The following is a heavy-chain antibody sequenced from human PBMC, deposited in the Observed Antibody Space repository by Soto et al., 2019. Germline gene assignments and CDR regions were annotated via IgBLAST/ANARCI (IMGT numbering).Heavy chain of an antibody. CDR1: GFTSSTPW. CDR2: IKSKTDGGTT. Sequence: GGPLRPPCAAPGFTSSTPWMTWVGKPPGKGLEWVGRIKSKTDGGTTDYAAPVKGRFTISRDDSKNTLYLQMNSLKTEDTAVYYCTTDPEVVPAATHWGQGTLVTVSS. V-gene: IGHV3-15*07. CDR3: TTDPEVVPAATH. D-gene: IGHD2-2*01. J-gene: IGHJ4*02.